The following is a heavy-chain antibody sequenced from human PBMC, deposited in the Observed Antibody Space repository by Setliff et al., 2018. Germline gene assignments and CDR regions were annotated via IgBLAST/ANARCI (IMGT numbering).Heavy chain of an antibody. CDR1: GGTLTTFTTYS. CDR2: IIPMFGTP. D-gene: IGHD2-15*01. CDR3: ARSPAVLGIVYLDP. J-gene: IGHJ5*02. V-gene: IGHV1-69*05. Sequence: SVKVSCKASGGTLTTFTTYSLIWVRQAPGQGLEWMGGIIPMFGTPAYAQKFQDRVTITTDESTSTAYMELDSLRSEDTAVYYCARSPAVLGIVYLDPWGQGTLVTVSS.